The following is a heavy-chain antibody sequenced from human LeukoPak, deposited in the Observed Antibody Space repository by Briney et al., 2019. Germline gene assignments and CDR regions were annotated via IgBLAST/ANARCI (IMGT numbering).Heavy chain of an antibody. V-gene: IGHV1-18*01. CDR2: ISAYNGNT. J-gene: IGHJ6*03. D-gene: IGHD3-16*02. CDR1: GYTFTSYG. Sequence: ASVKVSCKASGYTFTSYGISWVRQDPGQGLEWMGWISAYNGNTNYAQKLQGRVTMTTDTSTSTAYMELRSLRSDDTAVYYCARAGDYVWGSYRSPYMDVWGKGTTVTISS. CDR3: ARAGDYVWGSYRSPYMDV.